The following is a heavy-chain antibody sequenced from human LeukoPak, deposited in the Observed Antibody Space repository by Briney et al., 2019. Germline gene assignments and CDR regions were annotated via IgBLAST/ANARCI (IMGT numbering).Heavy chain of an antibody. V-gene: IGHV1-8*01. CDR2: MNPNSGNT. Sequence: ASVKVSCMASGYTFTSYDINWVRQATGQGLEWMGWMNPNSGNTGYAQKFQGRVTMTEDTSADTAYMELSSLRSEDTAVYYCATVIRSPGYSYELYFDYWGQGTLVTVSS. CDR1: GYTFTSYD. CDR3: ATVIRSPGYSYELYFDY. D-gene: IGHD5-18*01. J-gene: IGHJ4*02.